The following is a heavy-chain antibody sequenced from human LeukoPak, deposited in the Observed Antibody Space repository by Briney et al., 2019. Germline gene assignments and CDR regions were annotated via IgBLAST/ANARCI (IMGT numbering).Heavy chain of an antibody. CDR2: ISGSGTIT. CDR1: GFTFSSYA. V-gene: IGHV3-23*01. D-gene: IGHD5-18*01. CDR3: ARERRSGYSYGHFDY. J-gene: IGHJ4*02. Sequence: GGSLRLSCAASGFTFSSYAMSWVRQAPGKGLERVPSISGSGTITFNADSVKGRFTISRDNSKNTLHMEMNSLRAEDTAIYYCARERRSGYSYGHFDYWGQGTLVTVSS.